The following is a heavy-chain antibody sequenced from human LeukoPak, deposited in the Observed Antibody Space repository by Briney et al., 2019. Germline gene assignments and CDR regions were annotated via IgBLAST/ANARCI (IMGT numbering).Heavy chain of an antibody. J-gene: IGHJ4*02. CDR2: ISYDGSNK. V-gene: IGHV3-30*18. CDR1: GFTSSSYG. Sequence: GRSLRLSCAASGFTSSSYGMHWVRQAPGKGLEWVAVISYDGSNKYYADSVKGRFTISRDNSKNTLYLQMNSLRAEDTAVYYCAKGPTPPYYDILTGYLDYWGQGTLVTVSS. CDR3: AKGPTPPYYDILTGYLDY. D-gene: IGHD3-9*01.